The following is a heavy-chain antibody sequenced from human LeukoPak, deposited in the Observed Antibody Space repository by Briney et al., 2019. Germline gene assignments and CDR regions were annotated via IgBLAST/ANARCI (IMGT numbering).Heavy chain of an antibody. J-gene: IGHJ4*02. V-gene: IGHV4-34*01. D-gene: IGHD2-15*01. CDR1: GGSISSYY. CDR2: INHSGST. CDR3: ARHTTSGYCSGGACPFDY. Sequence: SETLSLTCTVSGGSISSYYWSWIRQPPGKGLEWIGEINHSGSTNYNPSLKSRVTISMDTSKNQFSLNLNSVTAADTAVYYCARHTTSGYCSGGACPFDYWGQGNLVTVSS.